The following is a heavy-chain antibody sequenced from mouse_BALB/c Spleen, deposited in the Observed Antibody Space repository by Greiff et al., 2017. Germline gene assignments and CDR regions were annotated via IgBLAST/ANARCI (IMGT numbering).Heavy chain of an antibody. Sequence: EVQLVESGPGLVKPSQSLSLTCTVTGYSITSDYAWNWIRQFPGNKLEWMGYISYSGSTSYNPSLKSRISITRDTSKNQFFLQLNSVTTEDTATYYCARSVYYDYDGGFAYWGQGTLVTVSA. CDR1: GYSITSDYA. J-gene: IGHJ3*01. D-gene: IGHD2-4*01. CDR3: ARSVYYDYDGGFAY. V-gene: IGHV3-2*02. CDR2: ISYSGST.